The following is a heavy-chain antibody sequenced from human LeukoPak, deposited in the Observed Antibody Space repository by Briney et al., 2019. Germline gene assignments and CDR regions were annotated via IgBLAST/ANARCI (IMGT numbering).Heavy chain of an antibody. D-gene: IGHD3-10*01. CDR1: GFTFSSYS. Sequence: GGSLRLSCAASGFTFSSYSMNWVRQAPGKGLEWVSSISSSSSYIYYADSVKGRFTISRDNAKNSLYLQMNSLRAEDTAVYYCARVFFSYYYGSGSYYKGFDYWGQGTLVTVSS. CDR2: ISSSSSYI. J-gene: IGHJ4*02. V-gene: IGHV3-21*01. CDR3: ARVFFSYYYGSGSYYKGFDY.